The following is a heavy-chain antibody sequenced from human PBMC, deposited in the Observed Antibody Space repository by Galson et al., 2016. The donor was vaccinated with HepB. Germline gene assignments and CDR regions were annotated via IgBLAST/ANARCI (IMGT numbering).Heavy chain of an antibody. Sequence: SLRLSCAASGFTFNIYAMSWVRLAPGKGLEWVSAISSGGTTSYADSVQGRFTISRDNSKNTLSLQMNSLRAEDTAVYYCAKDRDSNWYEKYFQHWGQGTLVTVSS. CDR1: GFTFNIYA. CDR3: AKDRDSNWYEKYFQH. D-gene: IGHD6-13*01. CDR2: ISSGGTT. J-gene: IGHJ1*01. V-gene: IGHV3-23*01.